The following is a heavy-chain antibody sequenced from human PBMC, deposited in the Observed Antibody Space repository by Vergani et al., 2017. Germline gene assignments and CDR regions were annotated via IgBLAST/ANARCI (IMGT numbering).Heavy chain of an antibody. J-gene: IGHJ6*03. CDR1: GGSFSGYY. V-gene: IGHV4-34*01. CDR2: INHSGST. CDR3: AKIAVAGTYYYYYMDV. D-gene: IGHD6-19*01. Sequence: QVQLQQWGAGLLKPSETLSLTCAVYGGSFSGYYWSWIRQPPGKGLEWIGEINHSGSTNYNPSLKSRVTISVDTSKNQFSLKRSSVTAADTAVYYCAKIAVAGTYYYYYMDVWGKGTTVTVSS.